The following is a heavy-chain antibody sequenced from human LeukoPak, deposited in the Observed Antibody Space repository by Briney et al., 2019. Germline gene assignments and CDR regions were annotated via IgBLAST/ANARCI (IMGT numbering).Heavy chain of an antibody. CDR2: IYPGDSDT. J-gene: IGHJ4*02. V-gene: IGHV5-51*01. D-gene: IGHD2-15*01. CDR3: ARCRGGSCYSRTFDY. Sequence: GESLKISCKGSGYSFTSYRIGWVRQMPGKGLEWMGIIYPGDSDTRYSPSFQGQVTISADKSISTAYLQWSSLKASDTAMYYCARCRGGSCYSRTFDYWGQGTLVTVSS. CDR1: GYSFTSYR.